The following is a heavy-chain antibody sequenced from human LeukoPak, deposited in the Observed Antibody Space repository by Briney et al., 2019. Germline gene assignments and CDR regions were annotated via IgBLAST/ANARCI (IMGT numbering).Heavy chain of an antibody. Sequence: SETLSLTCAVYGGSFSGCYWSWIRQPPGKGLEWIGEINHSGSTNYNPSLKSRVTISVDTSKNQFSLKLSSVTAADTAVYYCARFTLNYYYGMDVWGKGTTVTVSS. CDR2: INHSGST. CDR1: GGSFSGCY. J-gene: IGHJ6*04. V-gene: IGHV4-34*01. CDR3: ARFTLNYYYGMDV.